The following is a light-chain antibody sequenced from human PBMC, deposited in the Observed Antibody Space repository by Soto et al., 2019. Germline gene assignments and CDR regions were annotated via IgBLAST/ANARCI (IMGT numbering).Light chain of an antibody. CDR3: QQYSSSWT. CDR1: QSISYW. CDR2: DAS. J-gene: IGKJ1*01. Sequence: DLQMTQSPSTLSASVGDRVTITCRASQSISYWLAWYQQKPGKAPKVLIYDASSLESGVPPRFSGSGSGTEFTLTISSLQPDDLGTYYCQQYSSSWTFGQGTRVEIK. V-gene: IGKV1-5*01.